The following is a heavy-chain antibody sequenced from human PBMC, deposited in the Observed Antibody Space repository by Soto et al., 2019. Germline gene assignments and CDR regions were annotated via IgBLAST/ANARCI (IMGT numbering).Heavy chain of an antibody. Sequence: ESLKISCKGSGYSFTSYWIGWVRQMPGKGLEWMGIIYPGDSDTRYSPSFQGQVTISADKSISTAYLQWSSLRASDTAMYYCARQALITGTSYYYGMDVWGQGTTVTVSS. J-gene: IGHJ6*02. CDR3: ARQALITGTSYYYGMDV. CDR2: IYPGDSDT. CDR1: GYSFTSYW. D-gene: IGHD1-20*01. V-gene: IGHV5-51*01.